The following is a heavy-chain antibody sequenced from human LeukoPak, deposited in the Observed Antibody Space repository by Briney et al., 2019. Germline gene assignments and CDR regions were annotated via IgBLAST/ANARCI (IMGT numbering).Heavy chain of an antibody. CDR2: ISGSGGST. V-gene: IGHV3-23*01. CDR3: AKPGRYHSPVAGYSSGWYFLG. D-gene: IGHD6-19*01. Sequence: GGTLRLSCAASGFTFSSYGMSWVRQAPGKGLEWVSAISGSGGSTYYADSVKGRFTISRDNSKNTLYLQMNSLRAEDTAVYYCAKPGRYHSPVAGYSSGWYFLGWGQGTLVTVSS. CDR1: GFTFSSYG. J-gene: IGHJ4*02.